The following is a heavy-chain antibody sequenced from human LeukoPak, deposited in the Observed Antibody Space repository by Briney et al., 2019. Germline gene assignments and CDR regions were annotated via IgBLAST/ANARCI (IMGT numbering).Heavy chain of an antibody. CDR1: GFTFSNAW. CDR2: IKSKTDGGTT. V-gene: IGHV3-15*01. Sequence: PGGSLRLSCAASGFTFSNAWMSWVRQAPGKGLEWVGRIKSKTDGGTTDYAAPVKGRFTISRDDSKNTLYLQMNSPKTEDTAVYYCTRRAYSGYDFGYWGQGTLVTVSS. D-gene: IGHD5-12*01. CDR3: TRRAYSGYDFGY. J-gene: IGHJ4*02.